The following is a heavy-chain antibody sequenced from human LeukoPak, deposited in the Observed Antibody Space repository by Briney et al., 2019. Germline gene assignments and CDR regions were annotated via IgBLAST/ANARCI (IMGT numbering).Heavy chain of an antibody. J-gene: IGHJ2*01. CDR1: GASVSSGGYY. Sequence: PSETLSLTCSVSGASVSSGGYYWSWIRQPAGKEMEWIGRINPSGDTNYNPSLKSRVTMSIQTPKNQLFLNLISVTAADTALYYCARGFSTGWYFDPWGRGTQVTVSS. CDR2: INPSGDT. CDR3: ARGFSTGWYFDP. D-gene: IGHD6-19*01. V-gene: IGHV4-61*02.